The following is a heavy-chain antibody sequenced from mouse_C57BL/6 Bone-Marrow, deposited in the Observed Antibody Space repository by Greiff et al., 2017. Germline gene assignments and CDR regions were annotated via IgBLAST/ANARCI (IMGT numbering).Heavy chain of an antibody. CDR1: GYTFTSYW. J-gene: IGHJ3*01. Sequence: VQLQQPGAELVMPGASVKLSCKASGYTFTSYWMHWVKQRPGQGLEWIGEIDPSDSYTNYNQKFKGKSTLTVDKSSSTAYMQLSSLTSEDSAVYYWAREGLLWAWFAYWGQGTLVTVSA. CDR2: IDPSDSYT. V-gene: IGHV1-69*01. D-gene: IGHD1-1*02. CDR3: AREGLLWAWFAY.